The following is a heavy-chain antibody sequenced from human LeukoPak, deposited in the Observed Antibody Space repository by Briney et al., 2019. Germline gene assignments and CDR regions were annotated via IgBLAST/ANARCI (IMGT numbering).Heavy chain of an antibody. CDR3: AREGNGYCSGGSCGNWFDP. J-gene: IGHJ5*02. CDR2: IDPSDSYT. Sequence: GKSLRISCKGSVYSFTSYWISWVRQMLGKGLEWMGRIDPSDSYTNYSPSFQGHVTISADKSISTAYLQWSSLKASDTAMYYCAREGNGYCSGGSCGNWFDPWGQGTLVTVSS. CDR1: VYSFTSYW. V-gene: IGHV5-10-1*01. D-gene: IGHD2-15*01.